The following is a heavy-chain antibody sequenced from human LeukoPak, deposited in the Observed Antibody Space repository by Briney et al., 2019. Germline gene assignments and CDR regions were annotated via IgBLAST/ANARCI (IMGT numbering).Heavy chain of an antibody. Sequence: GGSLRLSCAASGFIFSTYYMNWVRQAPGKGLEWVSYISSSGSTIYNADSVKGRFTISRDNAKNSLYLQMNSLRAEDTAIYYCVRGTVGATANFDYWGQGTLVTVSS. CDR1: GFIFSTYY. CDR2: ISSSGSTI. CDR3: VRGTVGATANFDY. J-gene: IGHJ4*02. D-gene: IGHD1-26*01. V-gene: IGHV3-48*03.